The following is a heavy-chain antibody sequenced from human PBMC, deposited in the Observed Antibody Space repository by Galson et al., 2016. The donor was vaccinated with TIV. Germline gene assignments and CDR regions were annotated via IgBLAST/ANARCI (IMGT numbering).Heavy chain of an antibody. CDR1: GYTFTNSE. CDR3: ARLASCGGDCYYVDS. V-gene: IGHV1-8*01. D-gene: IGHD2-21*02. J-gene: IGHJ4*02. Sequence: SVKVSCKASGYTFTNSEINWVRQATGQGLEWMGWVIPNSGKTSYAQKFQGRLTVTRDTSISTAYMELRSLRSDDTAVYYCARLASCGGDCYYVDSWGQGTLVTVAS. CDR2: VIPNSGKT.